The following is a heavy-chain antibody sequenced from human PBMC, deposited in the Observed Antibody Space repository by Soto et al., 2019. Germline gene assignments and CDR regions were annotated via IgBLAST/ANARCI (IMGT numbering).Heavy chain of an antibody. Sequence: GGSLRLSCAASGFTFSSYAMSWVRQAPGKGLEWASAISGSGGSTYYADSVKGRFTISRDNAKNSLYLQMNSLRAEDTAVYYCARDGDYDFWSGYLFDPWGQGTLVTVSS. CDR2: ISGSGGST. D-gene: IGHD3-3*01. CDR3: ARDGDYDFWSGYLFDP. J-gene: IGHJ5*02. CDR1: GFTFSSYA. V-gene: IGHV3-23*01.